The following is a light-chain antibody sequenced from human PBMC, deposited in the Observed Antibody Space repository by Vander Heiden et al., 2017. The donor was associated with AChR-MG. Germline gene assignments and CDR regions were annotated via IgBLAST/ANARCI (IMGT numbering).Light chain of an antibody. V-gene: IGLV2-23*01. CDR3: CSYAGGSTGGV. J-gene: IGLJ3*02. Sequence: QSALTQPASVSGSPGQSITISCTGISRHVGRHNLVSWYQQHPGKAPILMIYEGSKRPSVVSNCFSGPKSGNTASLTISGLQAEDEADYYCCSYAGGSTGGVFGGGTKLTVL. CDR2: EGS. CDR1: SRHVGRHNL.